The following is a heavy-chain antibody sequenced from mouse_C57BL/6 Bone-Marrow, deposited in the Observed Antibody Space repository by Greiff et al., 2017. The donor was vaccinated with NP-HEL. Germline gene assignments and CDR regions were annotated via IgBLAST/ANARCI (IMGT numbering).Heavy chain of an antibody. D-gene: IGHD1-1*01. Sequence: QVQLQQSGPGLVQPSQSLSITCTVSGFSLTSYGVHWVRQSPGKGLEWLGVIWSGGSTDYNAAFISRLSISKDNSKSQVFFKMNSLQADDTAIYYCARKDTTVVAYYYAMDYWGQGTSVTVSS. CDR3: ARKDTTVVAYYYAMDY. V-gene: IGHV2-2*01. CDR1: GFSLTSYG. CDR2: IWSGGST. J-gene: IGHJ4*01.